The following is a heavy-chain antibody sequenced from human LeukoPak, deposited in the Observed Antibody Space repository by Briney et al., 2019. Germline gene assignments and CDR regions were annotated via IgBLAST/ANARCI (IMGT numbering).Heavy chain of an antibody. V-gene: IGHV1-8*01. D-gene: IGHD6-13*01. Sequence: ASVKVSCKASGYTFTSYDINLVRQATGQGLEWMGWMNPNSGNTGYAQKFRGRVTMTRNTSISTAYMELSSLRSEDTAVYYCAAGVAAAGTVPVYYYYMDVWGKGTTVTVSS. CDR1: GYTFTSYD. CDR3: AAGVAAAGTVPVYYYYMDV. J-gene: IGHJ6*03. CDR2: MNPNSGNT.